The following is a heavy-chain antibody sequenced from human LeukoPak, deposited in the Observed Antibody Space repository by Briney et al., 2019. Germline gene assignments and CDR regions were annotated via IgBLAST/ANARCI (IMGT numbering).Heavy chain of an antibody. Sequence: GGSLGLSCAASGFTFSNYAMTWVRQAPGEGLEWVSSLSGRGDNTFYADSVKGRFTISRGNSENTLHLQMNSLRAEDTAVYYCAKAYYYGSGSYYVAFDCWGQGTLVTVSS. D-gene: IGHD3-10*01. CDR3: AKAYYYGSGSYYVAFDC. J-gene: IGHJ4*02. V-gene: IGHV3-23*01. CDR1: GFTFSNYA. CDR2: LSGRGDNT.